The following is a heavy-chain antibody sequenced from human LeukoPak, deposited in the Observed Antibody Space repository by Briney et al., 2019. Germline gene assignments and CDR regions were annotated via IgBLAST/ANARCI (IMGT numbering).Heavy chain of an antibody. D-gene: IGHD6-6*01. J-gene: IGHJ3*01. CDR3: AKEAGRHDAFDV. CDR2: ISPEGRFK. CDR1: GFTFSGYG. Sequence: GGSLRLSCPASGFTFSGYGMHWVRQVPGKGPEWVAGISPEGRFKNYADSVTGRISISRDNSMYITFLHMTDLRVEDTAVYYCAKEAGRHDAFDVWGQGTRVTVSS. V-gene: IGHV3-30*13.